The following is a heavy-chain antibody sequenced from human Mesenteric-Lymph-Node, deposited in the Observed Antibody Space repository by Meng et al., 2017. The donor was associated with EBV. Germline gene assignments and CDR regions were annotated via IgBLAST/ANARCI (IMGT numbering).Heavy chain of an antibody. CDR1: GGSVSSGGYS. CDR2: IYHFGSP. V-gene: IGHV4-30-2*01. CDR3: ARRGIAEGFDF. J-gene: IGHJ4*02. Sequence: QGERKESGSGLVKPSQTMSLTCAGSGGSVSSGGYSWSWIRQPPGKGLEWIGYIYHFGSPNYNPSLKSRVTISVDRSKNQFSLNLTSMTAADTAVYYCARRGIAEGFDFWGQGTLVTVSS.